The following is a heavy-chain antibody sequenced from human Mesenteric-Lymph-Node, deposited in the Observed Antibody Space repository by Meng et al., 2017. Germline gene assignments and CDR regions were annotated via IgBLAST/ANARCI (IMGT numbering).Heavy chain of an antibody. J-gene: IGHJ5*02. CDR1: GFIVREYG. Sequence: QSVWSGGALVSPWASLRCSFACSGFIVREYGMYWVRQAPGKRPEYVSSINNDGGSTFYAAYVRGRFTISRDNSKNMVYLQMGSLRDEDMAVYYCVKVLSSPGPFDHWGQGTLVTVSS. V-gene: IGHV3-64*07. D-gene: IGHD2-2*01. CDR2: INNDGGST. CDR3: VKVLSSPGPFDH.